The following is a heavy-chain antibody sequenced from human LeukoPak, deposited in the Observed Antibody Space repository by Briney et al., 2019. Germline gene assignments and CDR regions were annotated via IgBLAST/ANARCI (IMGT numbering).Heavy chain of an antibody. CDR1: GFTFSSYA. V-gene: IGHV3-23*01. D-gene: IGHD2-2*01. CDR3: ANRPVPAAMVGAFDI. J-gene: IGHJ3*02. CDR2: ISGSGGST. Sequence: GGSLRLSCAASGFTFSSYAMSWVRQAPGKGLEWVSAISGSGGSTYYADSVKGRFTISRDNSKNTLYLQMNSLRAEDTAVYHCANRPVPAAMVGAFDIWGQGTMVTVSS.